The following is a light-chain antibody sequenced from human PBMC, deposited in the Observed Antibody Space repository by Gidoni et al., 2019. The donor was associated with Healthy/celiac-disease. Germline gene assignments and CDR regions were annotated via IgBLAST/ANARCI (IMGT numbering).Light chain of an antibody. CDR3: QQRSNWPLLS. CDR2: DAS. Sequence: EVVITLTPATLSLSPGERATLSCRASQSVSSYLAWYQQKPGQAPRLLIYDASNRATGIPARFSGSESGTDFTLTISSLEPEDFAVYYCQQRSNWPLLSFGGGTKVEIK. V-gene: IGKV3-11*01. J-gene: IGKJ4*01. CDR1: QSVSSY.